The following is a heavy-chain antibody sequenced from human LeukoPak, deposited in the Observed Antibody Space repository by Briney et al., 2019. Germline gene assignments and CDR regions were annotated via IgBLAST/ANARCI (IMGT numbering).Heavy chain of an antibody. D-gene: IGHD1-1*01. Sequence: PSETLSLTCTVSGGSVSSYYWSWIRQPPGKGLEWIGYIYYSGSTNYNPSLKSRVTILVDTSKNQFSLKLSSVTAADTAVYYCARAAGQLERRYFDYWGQGTLVTVSS. J-gene: IGHJ4*02. CDR1: GGSVSSYY. CDR3: ARAAGQLERRYFDY. CDR2: IYYSGST. V-gene: IGHV4-59*02.